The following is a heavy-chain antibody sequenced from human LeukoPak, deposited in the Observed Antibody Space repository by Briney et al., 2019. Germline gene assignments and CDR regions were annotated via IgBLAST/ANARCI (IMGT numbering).Heavy chain of an antibody. D-gene: IGHD6-19*01. J-gene: IGHJ4*02. CDR1: GGSISNYY. CDR2: VSSSGSS. CDR3: ARTIAVAGTISSVHFDY. V-gene: IGHV4-4*07. Sequence: SETLPLTCAVSGGSISNYYWAWIRQPVGRELEWIGRVSSSGSSNYNPSLESRVTISVDTSKNQFSLKLSSVTAADTAVYYCARTIAVAGTISSVHFDYWGQGTLVTVSS.